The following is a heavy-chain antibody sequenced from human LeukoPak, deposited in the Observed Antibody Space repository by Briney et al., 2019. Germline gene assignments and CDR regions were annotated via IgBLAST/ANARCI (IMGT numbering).Heavy chain of an antibody. CDR1: GFTFSDYY. CDR2: ISSSGSTI. CDR3: AKDRDIAAASYYFDY. Sequence: PEGSLRLSCAASGFTFSDYYMSWIRQAPGKGLEWVSYISSSGSTIYYADSVKGRFTISRDNAKNSLYLQMNSLRADDTAVYYCAKDRDIAAASYYFDYWGQGTLVTVSS. V-gene: IGHV3-11*04. J-gene: IGHJ4*02. D-gene: IGHD6-13*01.